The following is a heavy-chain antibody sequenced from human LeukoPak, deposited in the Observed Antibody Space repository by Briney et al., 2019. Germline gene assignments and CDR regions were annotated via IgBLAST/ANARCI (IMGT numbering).Heavy chain of an antibody. CDR1: GGSFSGYY. Sequence: SETLSLTCAVYGGSFSGYYWSWIRQPPGKGLEWIGEINHSGSTNYNLSLKSRVTISVDTSKNQFSLKLSSVTAADTAVYYCARDFGDYWGQGTLVTVSS. V-gene: IGHV4-34*01. D-gene: IGHD3-3*01. J-gene: IGHJ4*02. CDR2: INHSGST. CDR3: ARDFGDY.